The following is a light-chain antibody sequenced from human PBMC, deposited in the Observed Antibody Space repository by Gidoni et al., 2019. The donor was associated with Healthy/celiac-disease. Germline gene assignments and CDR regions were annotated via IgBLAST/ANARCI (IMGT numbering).Light chain of an antibody. CDR2: EVT. CDR1: SSDVGSYNP. V-gene: IGLV2-23*02. Sequence: QSALTQPASVSGSPGQSITISCTGTSSDVGSYNPVSWYQQYPGKAPKLMIYEVTKRPSGVSNRFSGSKSGNTASLTISGLQAEDEADYYCCSYAGSPWVFGGGTKLTVL. CDR3: CSYAGSPWV. J-gene: IGLJ3*02.